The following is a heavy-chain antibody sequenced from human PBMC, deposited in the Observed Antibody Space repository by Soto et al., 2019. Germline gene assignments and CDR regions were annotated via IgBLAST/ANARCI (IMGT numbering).Heavy chain of an antibody. CDR3: ASSYSYGFLTGY. CDR1: GGSISSGGYY. V-gene: IGHV4-31*03. J-gene: IGHJ4*02. Sequence: PSETLSLTCTVSGGSISSGGYYWSWIRQHPGKGLEWIGYIYYSGSTYYNPSLKSRVTISVDTSKNQFSLKLSSVTAADTAVYYCASSYSYGFLTGYWGQGTLVTVSS. CDR2: IYYSGST. D-gene: IGHD5-18*01.